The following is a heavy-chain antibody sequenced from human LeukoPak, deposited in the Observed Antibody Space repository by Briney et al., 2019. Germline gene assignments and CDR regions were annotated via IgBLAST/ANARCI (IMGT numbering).Heavy chain of an antibody. V-gene: IGHV1-8*03. CDR1: GYTFTGYY. J-gene: IGHJ3*02. CDR2: MNPNSGNT. CDR3: ARNTDAFDI. Sequence: GASVKVSCKASGYTFTGYYMHWVRQATGQGLEWMGWMNPNSGNTGYAQKFQGRVTITRNTSISTAYMELSSLRSEDTAVYYCARNTDAFDIWGQGTMVTVSS.